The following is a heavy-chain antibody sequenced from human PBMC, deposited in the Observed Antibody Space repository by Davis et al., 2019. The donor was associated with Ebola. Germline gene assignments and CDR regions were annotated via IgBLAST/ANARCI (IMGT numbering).Heavy chain of an antibody. D-gene: IGHD6-6*01. V-gene: IGHV4-39*01. CDR1: GGSISSSSYY. Sequence: MPGGSLRLSCTVSGGSISSSSYYWGWIRQPPGKGLEWIGSIYYSGSTYYNPSLKSRVTISVDTSKNQFSLKLSSVTAADTAVYYCARQFYSDSSVDWFDPWGQGTLVTVSS. CDR3: ARQFYSDSSVDWFDP. CDR2: IYYSGST. J-gene: IGHJ5*02.